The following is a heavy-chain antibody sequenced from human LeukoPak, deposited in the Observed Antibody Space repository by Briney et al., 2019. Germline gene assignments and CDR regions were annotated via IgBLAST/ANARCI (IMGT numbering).Heavy chain of an antibody. CDR3: ARVASTTVTTRNWFDP. D-gene: IGHD4-11*01. CDR2: INHSGST. J-gene: IGHJ5*02. V-gene: IGHV4-34*01. CDR1: GGSFSGYY. Sequence: SETLSLTCAVYGGSFSGYYWSWIRQPPGKGLEWIGEINHSGSTNYNPSLKSRVTISVDTSKNQFSLKLSSVTAADTAVYYCARVASTTVTTRNWFDPWGQGTLVTVSS.